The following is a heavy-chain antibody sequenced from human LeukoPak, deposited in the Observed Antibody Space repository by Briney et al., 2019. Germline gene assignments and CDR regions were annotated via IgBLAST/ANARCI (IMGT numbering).Heavy chain of an antibody. V-gene: IGHV1-2*02. CDR3: VRWGSYYYGSGSNVDAFDI. Sequence: ASVKVSCKASGYTFTGYYMHWVRQAPGQGLEWMGWINPNSGGTNYAQKFQGRVTMTRDTSISTAYMELSRLRSDDTAVYYCVRWGSYYYGSGSNVDAFDIWGQGTMVTVSS. CDR1: GYTFTGYY. J-gene: IGHJ3*02. D-gene: IGHD3-10*01. CDR2: INPNSGGT.